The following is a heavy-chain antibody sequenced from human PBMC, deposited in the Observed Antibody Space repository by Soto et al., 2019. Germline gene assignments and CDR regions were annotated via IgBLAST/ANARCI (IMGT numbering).Heavy chain of an antibody. Sequence: PSETLSLTCAVSGYSISSGYYWGCIRQPPGKGLEWIGSIYHSGSTYYNPSLKSRVTISVDTSKNQFSLKLSSVTAADTAVYYCARIGIVVVHAFDIWGQGTMVTVSS. CDR1: GYSISSGYY. J-gene: IGHJ3*02. D-gene: IGHD2-21*01. CDR3: ARIGIVVVHAFDI. CDR2: IYHSGST. V-gene: IGHV4-38-2*01.